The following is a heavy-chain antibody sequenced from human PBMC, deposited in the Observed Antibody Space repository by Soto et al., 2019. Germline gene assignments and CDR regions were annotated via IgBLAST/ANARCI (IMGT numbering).Heavy chain of an antibody. CDR3: ATAPIGHDAFDI. CDR1: GYTFTGYY. D-gene: IGHD3-16*01. Sequence: QVQLVQSGAEVKKPGASVKVSCKASGYTFTGYYMHWVRQAPGQGLEWMGWINPNSGGTKYAQKFQGRVTMTRDTSISTAYRELSRVRSDDTAVYYCATAPIGHDAFDIWGQGTMVTVSS. CDR2: INPNSGGT. V-gene: IGHV1-2*02. J-gene: IGHJ3*02.